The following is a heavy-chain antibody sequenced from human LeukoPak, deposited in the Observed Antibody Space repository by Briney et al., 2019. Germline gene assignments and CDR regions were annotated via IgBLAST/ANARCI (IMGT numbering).Heavy chain of an antibody. D-gene: IGHD6-13*01. CDR1: GFTFSTYW. CDR3: ARDSAGNDY. V-gene: IGHV3-7*01. J-gene: IGHJ4*02. CDR2: IKQDGSEK. Sequence: GGSLRLSCEASGFTFSTYWMSWVRQAPGKGLEWVANIKQDGSEKYYVDSVKGRFTVSRDNAKNSLYLQMNSLRAEDTAMYYCARDSAGNDYWGQGTLVTVSS.